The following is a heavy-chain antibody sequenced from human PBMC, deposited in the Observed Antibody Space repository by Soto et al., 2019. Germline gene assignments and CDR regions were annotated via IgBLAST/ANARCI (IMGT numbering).Heavy chain of an antibody. Sequence: QVQLVQSGAEVKKPGASVKVYCKASGYTFTNHGISWVRQAPGQGLEWLGWISGHNGNTKYAQRLQGRVTMTTDTSTSTVYMELRSLKSDDTAVYYCARDLYPLAYYFDYWGQGTLVTVSS. CDR1: GYTFTNHG. J-gene: IGHJ4*02. CDR3: ARDLYPLAYYFDY. V-gene: IGHV1-18*01. CDR2: ISGHNGNT.